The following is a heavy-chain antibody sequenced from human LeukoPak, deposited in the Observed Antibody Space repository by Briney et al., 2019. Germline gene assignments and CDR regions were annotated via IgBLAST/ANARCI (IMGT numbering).Heavy chain of an antibody. CDR2: IYHSGST. CDR1: GYSISSGYY. J-gene: IGHJ5*02. D-gene: IGHD3-3*01. V-gene: IGHV4-38-2*02. CDR3: ARGRLRFLEWLLNWFDP. Sequence: PSETLSLTCTVSGYSISSGYYWGWIRQPPGKGLEWIGSIYHSGSTYYNPSLKSRVTISVDTSKNQFSLKLSSVTAADTAVYYCARGRLRFLEWLLNWFDPWGQGTLVTVSS.